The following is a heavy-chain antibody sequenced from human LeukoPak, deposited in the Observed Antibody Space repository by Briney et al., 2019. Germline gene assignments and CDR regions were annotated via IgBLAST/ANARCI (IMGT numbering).Heavy chain of an antibody. J-gene: IGHJ4*02. CDR2: MNPNSGNT. Sequence: ASVKVSCKASGYAFISYDINWVRQATGQGLEWVGYMNPNSGNTGYAQKFQGRVTITMNTSITTAYMELSSLRSEDTAVYYCAREGFDYWGQGTLVTVPS. CDR1: GYAFISYD. V-gene: IGHV1-8*01. CDR3: AREGFDY.